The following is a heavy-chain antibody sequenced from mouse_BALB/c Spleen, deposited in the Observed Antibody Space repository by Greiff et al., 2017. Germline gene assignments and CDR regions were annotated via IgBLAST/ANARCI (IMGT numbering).Heavy chain of an antibody. CDR2: INPSTGYT. V-gene: IGHV1-7*01. Sequence: QVQLKESGAELAKPGASVKMSCKASGYTFTSYWMHWVKQRPGQGLEWIGYINPSTGYTEYNQKFKDKATLTADKSSSTAYMQLSSLTSEDSAVYYCARDYGSSSAWFAYWGQGTLVTVSA. CDR3: ARDYGSSSAWFAY. D-gene: IGHD1-1*01. CDR1: GYTFTSYW. J-gene: IGHJ3*01.